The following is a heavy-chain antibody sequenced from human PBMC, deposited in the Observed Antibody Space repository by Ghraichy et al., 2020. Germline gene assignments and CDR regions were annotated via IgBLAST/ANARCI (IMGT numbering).Heavy chain of an antibody. CDR1: GGSISSSSYY. CDR2: VYYSGNT. CDR3: AKVPSYYYYSNMDV. V-gene: IGHV4-39*07. Sequence: SETLSLTCTVSGGSISSSSYYWGWIRQPPGKGLKWIGSVYYSGNTYYNPSLKSRVTISIDTSKNPFSLKLNSVTAADTAVYYCAKVPSYYYYSNMDVWGKGTTVTVS. J-gene: IGHJ6*03.